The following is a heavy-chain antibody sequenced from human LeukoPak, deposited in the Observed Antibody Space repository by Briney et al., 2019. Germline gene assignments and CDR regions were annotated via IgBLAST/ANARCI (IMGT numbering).Heavy chain of an antibody. D-gene: IGHD1-26*01. V-gene: IGHV3-48*04. J-gene: IGHJ3*02. CDR2: ISTSSSTI. CDR3: ARDPTSSWETAFDI. Sequence: PGGSLRLSCAASGFTFNIYNMNWVRQAPGKGLEWVSYISTSSSTIYYADSVKGRFTISRDNAKNSLYLQMNSLRAEDTAVYYCARDPTSSWETAFDIWGQGTMVTVSS. CDR1: GFTFNIYN.